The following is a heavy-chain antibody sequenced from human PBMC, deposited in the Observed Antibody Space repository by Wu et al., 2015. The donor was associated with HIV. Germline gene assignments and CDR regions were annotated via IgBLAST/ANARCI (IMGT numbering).Heavy chain of an antibody. Sequence: QVHLVQSGAEVKKPRSSVKVSCKASGDTFSTSTFTWVRQTPGQGLQWMGGIIPIFGKPNYARRFQGKVTITADESTNTVYMELRSLRSEDTAVYYCTKDGPSGTSNFDFWGQGTLVTVSS. D-gene: IGHD1-7*01. V-gene: IGHV1-69*12. CDR1: GDTFSTST. J-gene: IGHJ4*02. CDR2: IIPIFGKP. CDR3: TKDGPSGTSNFDF.